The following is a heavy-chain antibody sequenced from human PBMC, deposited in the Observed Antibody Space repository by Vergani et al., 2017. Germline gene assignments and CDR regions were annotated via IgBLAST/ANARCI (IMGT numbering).Heavy chain of an antibody. V-gene: IGHV3-7*03. Sequence: EVQLVESGGGLVQPGGSLRLSCAASGFTFSSYWMSWVRQAPGKGLEWVANIKQDGSEKYYVDSVKGRFTISRDNAKNSLYLQMNSLRAEDTAVYYWARHWLPLWSGYLDYFDYWGQGTLVTVSS. CDR2: IKQDGSEK. D-gene: IGHD3-3*01. CDR3: ARHWLPLWSGYLDYFDY. J-gene: IGHJ4*02. CDR1: GFTFSSYW.